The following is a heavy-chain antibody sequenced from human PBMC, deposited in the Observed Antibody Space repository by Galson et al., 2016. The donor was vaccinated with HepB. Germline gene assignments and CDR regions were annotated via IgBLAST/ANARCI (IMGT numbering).Heavy chain of an antibody. CDR2: IYYSGST. CDR1: GGSISSSSYY. Sequence: SETLSLTCTVSGGSISSSSYYWGWIRQPPGKGLEWIGSIYYSGSTYYNPSLKSRVTISVDTSKNQFSLKLSSVTAADTAVYYCARVHYYYDSSGYGYYSDYWGQGTLVTVSS. CDR3: ARVHYYYDSSGYGYYSDY. D-gene: IGHD3-22*01. V-gene: IGHV4-39*07. J-gene: IGHJ4*02.